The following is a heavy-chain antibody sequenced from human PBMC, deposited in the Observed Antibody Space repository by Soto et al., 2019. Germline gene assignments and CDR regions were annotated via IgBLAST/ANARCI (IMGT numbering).Heavy chain of an antibody. D-gene: IGHD3-3*01. CDR1: GYTFTSYG. CDR3: ARDLRGYYDFWSGYYGTPGRDYYGMEV. CDR2: ISAYNGNT. J-gene: IGHJ6*01. V-gene: IGHV1-18*01. Sequence: ASVKVSCKASGYTFTSYGISWVRQAPGQGLEWMGWISAYNGNTNYAQKLQGRVTMTTDTSTSTAYMELRSLRSDDTAVYYCARDLRGYYDFWSGYYGTPGRDYYGMEVWGQGTTVTVSS.